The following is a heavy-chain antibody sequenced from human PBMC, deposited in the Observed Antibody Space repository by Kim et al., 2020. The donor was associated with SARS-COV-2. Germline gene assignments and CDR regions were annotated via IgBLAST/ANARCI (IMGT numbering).Heavy chain of an antibody. D-gene: IGHD3-10*01. V-gene: IGHV4-30-2*04. Sequence: YYNPSLKSRVTISVDTSKNQFSLKLSSVTAADTAVYYCARVGWELLNLDYWGQGTLVTVSS. CDR3: ARVGWELLNLDY. J-gene: IGHJ4*02.